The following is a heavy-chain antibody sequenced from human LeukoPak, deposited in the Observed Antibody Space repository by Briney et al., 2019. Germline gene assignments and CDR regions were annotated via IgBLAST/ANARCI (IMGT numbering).Heavy chain of an antibody. CDR3: ARNVGWYSHDS. CDR2: IYGSGST. J-gene: IGHJ4*02. CDR1: GDSLSSHY. D-gene: IGHD6-19*01. V-gene: IGHV4-59*08. Sequence: SETLSLTCTVSGDSLSSHYWSWIRQPPGKGLEWIGYIYGSGSTHYDPSLRSRVTISEDTSENQFSLKLTSVTAADTAVYYCARNVGWYSHDSWGQGTLVTVSS.